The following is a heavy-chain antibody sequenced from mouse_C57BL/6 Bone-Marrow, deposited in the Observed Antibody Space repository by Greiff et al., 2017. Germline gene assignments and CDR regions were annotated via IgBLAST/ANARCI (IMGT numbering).Heavy chain of an antibody. V-gene: IGHV1-81*01. D-gene: IGHD1-1*01. Sequence: VQLQESGAELARPGASVKLSCKASGYTFTSYGISWVKQRTGQGLEWIGEIYPRSGNTYYNEKFKGKATLTADKSSSTAYMELRSLTSEDSAVYCCASEGRGFRNTAVVATRWYFDVWGTGTTVTVSS. CDR3: ASEGRGFRNTAVVATRWYFDV. J-gene: IGHJ1*03. CDR1: GYTFTSYG. CDR2: IYPRSGNT.